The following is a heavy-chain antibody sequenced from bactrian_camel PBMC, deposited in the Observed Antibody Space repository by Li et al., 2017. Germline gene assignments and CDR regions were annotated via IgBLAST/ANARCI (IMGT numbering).Heavy chain of an antibody. CDR2: INSAGTIT. CDR3: AAIARTMVRTY. CDR1: GFIFSSYA. Sequence: VQLVESGGGSVQPGGSLKLSCAASGFIFSSYAMSWVRQAPGKGLEWVSGINSAGTITYYKHSILGRFTISRDNAKNMLSLQMNSLQAEDTAVYYCAAIARTMVRTYWGQGTQVTVS. J-gene: IGHJ4*01. D-gene: IGHD3*01. V-gene: IGHV3S31*01.